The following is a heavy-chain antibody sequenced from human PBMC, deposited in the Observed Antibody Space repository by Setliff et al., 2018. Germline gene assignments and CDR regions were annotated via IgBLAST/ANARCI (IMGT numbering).Heavy chain of an antibody. CDR1: GYTFSSYA. CDR2: INTNTGNP. Sequence: ASVKVSCKASGYTFSSYAVNWVRQAPGQGLEWVGWINTNTGNPTYAQGFTGRFVFSLDTSVSTAYLQISSLKAEDTAVYYCASSAKAARPRYYYYYMDVWGKGTTVTVSS. J-gene: IGHJ6*03. D-gene: IGHD6-6*01. CDR3: ASSAKAARPRYYYYYMDV. V-gene: IGHV7-4-1*02.